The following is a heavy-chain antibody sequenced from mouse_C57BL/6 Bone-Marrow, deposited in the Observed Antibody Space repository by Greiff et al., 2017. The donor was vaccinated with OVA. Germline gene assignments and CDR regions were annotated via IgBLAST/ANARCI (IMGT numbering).Heavy chain of an antibody. CDR1: GFTFSSYA. CDR2: ISDGGRYT. CDR3: ARDGKPYFDV. J-gene: IGHJ1*03. Sequence: EVKLVESGGGLVKPGGSLKLSCAASGFTFSSYAMSWVRPTPEKRLEWVATISDGGRYTYSPANVKGRFTISRDNAKNKLYLQMSHLKSEDTAMYYCARDGKPYFDVWGTGTTVTVSS. V-gene: IGHV5-4*01.